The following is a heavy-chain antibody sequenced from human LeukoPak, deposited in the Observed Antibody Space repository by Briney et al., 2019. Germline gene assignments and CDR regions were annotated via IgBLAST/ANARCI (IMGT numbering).Heavy chain of an antibody. D-gene: IGHD3-16*01. J-gene: IGHJ4*02. CDR3: ARDPGGIMITFGGVRSST. V-gene: IGHV4-39*07. CDR1: GGSISSSSYY. CDR2: IYYSGST. Sequence: SETLSLTCTVSGGSISSSSYYWGWIRQPPGKGLEWIGSIYYSGSTYYNPSLKSRVTISVDTSKNQFSLKLSSVTAADTAVYYCARDPGGIMITFGGVRSSTWGQGTLVTVSS.